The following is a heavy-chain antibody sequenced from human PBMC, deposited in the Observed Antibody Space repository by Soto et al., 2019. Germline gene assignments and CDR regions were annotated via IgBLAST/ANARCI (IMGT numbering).Heavy chain of an antibody. Sequence: PGGSLRLSCAASGFTFSSYAMSWVRQAPGKGLEWVSAISGSGGSTYYADSVKGRFTISRDNSKNTLYLQMNSLRAEDTAVYYCAKRKARITMVRGLDGMDVWGQGTTVTVSS. CDR2: ISGSGGST. CDR1: GFTFSSYA. D-gene: IGHD3-10*01. V-gene: IGHV3-23*01. CDR3: AKRKARITMVRGLDGMDV. J-gene: IGHJ6*02.